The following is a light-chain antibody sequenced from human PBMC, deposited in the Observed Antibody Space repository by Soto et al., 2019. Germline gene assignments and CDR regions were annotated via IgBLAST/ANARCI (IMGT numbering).Light chain of an antibody. CDR3: QQYGPFPFT. V-gene: IGKV3-15*01. J-gene: IGKJ3*01. CDR1: QSVSSN. CDR2: GAS. Sequence: EIVMTQSPATLSVSPGERATLSCRASQSVSSNLAWYQQKPGQAPRLLIYGASTRATGIPARFSGSGSATDFTLTISRVEPEDFAVYYCQQYGPFPFTFGPGTKVDNK.